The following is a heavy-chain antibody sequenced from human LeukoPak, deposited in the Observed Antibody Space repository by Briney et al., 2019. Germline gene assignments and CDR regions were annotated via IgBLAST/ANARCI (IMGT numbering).Heavy chain of an antibody. Sequence: PSETLSLTCTVSGGSISTFYWSWLRQPPGKGLEWIGYIYYSGSTNYNPSLKSRVTMSVDTSKNQFSLKLSSVTAADTAVYYCAREGVPAVAYYYYYYMDVWGKGTTVTVSS. CDR3: AREGVPAVAYYYYYYMDV. CDR2: IYYSGST. V-gene: IGHV4-59*12. CDR1: GGSISTFY. J-gene: IGHJ6*03. D-gene: IGHD2-2*01.